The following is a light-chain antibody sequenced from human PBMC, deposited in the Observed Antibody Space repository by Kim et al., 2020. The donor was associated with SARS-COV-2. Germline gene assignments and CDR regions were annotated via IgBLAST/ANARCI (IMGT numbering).Light chain of an antibody. J-gene: IGLJ2*01. CDR1: RYDSKS. Sequence: PQKTLRISCGRDRYDSKSVRWYQQTPGKAPVLVISYDNDRPSGIPERFSGANSGNTATLTINRVEAGDEADYYCQVWDSSRDHRVVFGGGTQLTVL. V-gene: IGLV3-21*04. CDR2: YDN. CDR3: QVWDSSRDHRVV.